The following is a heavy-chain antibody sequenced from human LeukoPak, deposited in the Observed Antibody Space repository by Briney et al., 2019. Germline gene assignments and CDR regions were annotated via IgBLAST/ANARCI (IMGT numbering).Heavy chain of an antibody. J-gene: IGHJ3*02. D-gene: IGHD6-6*01. CDR2: ISTDGSST. CDR3: VREYSSSSGRAFDI. Sequence: GGSLRLSCAASGFTFSSYWMPWVRQALGKGLVWVSRISTDGSSTNSADSVKGRLTISRDNAKNTLYLQMNSLRAEDTAVYYCVREYSSSSGRAFDIWGQGTMVTVSP. CDR1: GFTFSSYW. V-gene: IGHV3-74*01.